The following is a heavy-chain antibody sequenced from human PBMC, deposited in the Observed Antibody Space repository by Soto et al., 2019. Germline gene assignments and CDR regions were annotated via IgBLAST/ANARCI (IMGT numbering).Heavy chain of an antibody. V-gene: IGHV1-2*04. CDR1: GYTLTGYY. Sequence: GASVKVSCKASGYTLTGYYMHWVRQAPGQGLEWMGWINPNSGGTNYAQKFQGWVTMTRDTSISTAYMELSRLRSDDTAVYYCAAGYGSGSYYNEPYYYYGMDVWG. CDR2: INPNSGGT. J-gene: IGHJ6*02. D-gene: IGHD3-10*01. CDR3: AAGYGSGSYYNEPYYYYGMDV.